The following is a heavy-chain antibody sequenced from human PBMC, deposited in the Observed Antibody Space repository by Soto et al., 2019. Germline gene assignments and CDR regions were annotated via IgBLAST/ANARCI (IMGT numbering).Heavy chain of an antibody. CDR3: ARLVFHCLRGSCDDYNFYGLDV. D-gene: IGHD2-15*01. CDR1: GGSISSTDHY. V-gene: IGHV4-39*01. J-gene: IGHJ6*02. Sequence: SETLSLTCTVSGGSISSTDHYWGWIRQPPGKWLEWLGSIYYAGSTFHNPSLKRRATISVDTSRNQFSLRLSSVTASDTAVYYCARLVFHCLRGSCDDYNFYGLDVWGQGTTVTVYS. CDR2: IYYAGST.